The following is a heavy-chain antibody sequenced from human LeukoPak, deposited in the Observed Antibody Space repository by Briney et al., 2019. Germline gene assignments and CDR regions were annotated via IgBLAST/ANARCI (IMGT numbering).Heavy chain of an antibody. CDR3: AKDRSRRNGYNLEGVHY. J-gene: IGHJ4*02. V-gene: IGHV3-43*01. D-gene: IGHD5-24*01. CDR2: ISWDGDRT. Sequence: EPGGSLRLSCAASGFTFDDYTMHWVRHAPGKGLEWVSLISWDGDRTYYADSVKGRFTISRDNSKNSLYLQMNSLRTEDTALYYCAKDRSRRNGYNLEGVHYWGQGTLVTVSS. CDR1: GFTFDDYT.